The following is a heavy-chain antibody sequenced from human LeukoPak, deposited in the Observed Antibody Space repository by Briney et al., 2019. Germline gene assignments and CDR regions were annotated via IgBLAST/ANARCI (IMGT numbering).Heavy chain of an antibody. CDR3: ARDRQTGMVRGQTKQVGVTPFDY. CDR1: GEPFSGYD. Sequence: SETVSLPCALYGEPFSGYDWRWIRHPPGKGLEWVGEINHRGSTNYNPSLKSRVTISVDTSKNQFSLKLSSVTAADTAVYYCARDRQTGMVRGQTKQVGVTPFDYWGRGTLVTVSS. J-gene: IGHJ4*02. CDR2: INHRGST. D-gene: IGHD3-10*01. V-gene: IGHV4-34*01.